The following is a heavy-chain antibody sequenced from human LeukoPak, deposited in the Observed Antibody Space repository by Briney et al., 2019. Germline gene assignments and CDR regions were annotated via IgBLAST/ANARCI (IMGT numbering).Heavy chain of an antibody. J-gene: IGHJ4*02. V-gene: IGHV5-51*01. Sequence: RRIIKKKLEWMGSIYPDESNIRYSPSFQGQVTISADKSISTAYLQWSSLKASDTAMYYCARPPSRGYSSSFEYWGQGTLVTVSS. CDR2: IYPDESNI. D-gene: IGHD2-2*03. CDR3: ARPPSRGYSSSFEY.